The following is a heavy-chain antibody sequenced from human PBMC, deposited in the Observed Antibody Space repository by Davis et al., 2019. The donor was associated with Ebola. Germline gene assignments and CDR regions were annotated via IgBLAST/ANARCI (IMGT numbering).Heavy chain of an antibody. CDR3: ARRGTFGGVIFRNCFDY. Sequence: MPSETLSLTCTVPGGSISSSSYYWGWIRQPPGKGLEWIGSIYYSGSTYYNPSLKSRVTISVDTSKNQISLKLISVIAADTAVYYCARRGTFGGVIFRNCFDYWGRGTLVTVSS. J-gene: IGHJ4*02. CDR1: GGSISSSSYY. CDR2: IYYSGST. V-gene: IGHV4-39*01. D-gene: IGHD3-16*02.